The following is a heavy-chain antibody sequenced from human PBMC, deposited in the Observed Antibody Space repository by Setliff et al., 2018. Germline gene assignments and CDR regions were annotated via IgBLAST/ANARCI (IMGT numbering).Heavy chain of an antibody. CDR3: ARDVGGEGYFDS. CDR1: SGSFSGYY. D-gene: IGHD3-10*01. V-gene: IGHV4-34*01. CDR2: INHGGST. J-gene: IGHJ4*02. Sequence: SETLSLTCAAYSGSFSGYYWSWIRQPPGKGLEWIGEINHGGSTNYNPSLKSRVTISVDASKNQFSLKLRSVTAADTAVYYCARDVGGEGYFDSWGQGTLVTVSS.